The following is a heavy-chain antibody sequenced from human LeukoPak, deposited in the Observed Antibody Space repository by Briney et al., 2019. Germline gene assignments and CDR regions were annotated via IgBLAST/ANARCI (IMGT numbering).Heavy chain of an antibody. V-gene: IGHV1-69*13. CDR1: GGTFSSYA. J-gene: IGHJ5*02. Sequence: LVKVSCKASGGTFSSYAISWVRQAPGQGLEWMGGIIPIFGTANYAQKFQGRVTITADESTSTAYMELSSLRSEDTAVYYCARDGPNWFDPWGQGTLVTVSS. CDR2: IIPIFGTA. CDR3: ARDGPNWFDP.